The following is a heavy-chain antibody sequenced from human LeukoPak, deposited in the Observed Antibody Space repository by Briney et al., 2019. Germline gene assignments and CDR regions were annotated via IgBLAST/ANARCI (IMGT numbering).Heavy chain of an antibody. Sequence: GGSLRLSCAASGFTFSNYAMHWVRQAPGKGLEYVSAVSYNGGSTYYANSVKGRFTISRDNSKNTLYLQMGSLIAEDMAVYYCARRFAAQLAFVDVWGKGTTVTISS. CDR3: ARRFAAQLAFVDV. J-gene: IGHJ6*04. V-gene: IGHV3-64*01. CDR2: VSYNGGST. D-gene: IGHD3-3*02. CDR1: GFTFSNYA.